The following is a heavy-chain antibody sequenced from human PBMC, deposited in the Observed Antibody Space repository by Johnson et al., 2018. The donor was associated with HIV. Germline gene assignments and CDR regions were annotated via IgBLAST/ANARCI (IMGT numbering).Heavy chain of an antibody. Sequence: QVQLVESGGGVAQPGRSLRLSCAASGFTFSTYAFHWVRQAPGKGLDWVAVISYEGSNKYYADSVKGRITISRDNSQYTVYLQMNSLRVEDTAVYYCAKEGTYYNFWSGYYNGYGAFDIWGQGTMVTVSS. CDR3: AKEGTYYNFWSGYYNGYGAFDI. J-gene: IGHJ3*02. D-gene: IGHD3-3*01. V-gene: IGHV3-30*04. CDR2: ISYEGSNK. CDR1: GFTFSTYA.